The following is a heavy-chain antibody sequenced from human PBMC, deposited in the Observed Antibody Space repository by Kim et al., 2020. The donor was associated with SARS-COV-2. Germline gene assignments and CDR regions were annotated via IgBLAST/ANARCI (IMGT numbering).Heavy chain of an antibody. Sequence: GGSLRLSCAAAGFTFSNYAMSWVRQAPGKGLEWVSAISGSGGSTYYADSVKGRFTISRDNSKNTLYLQMNSLRAEDTAVYYCARISRSKPTVYFEYWGQVSLVSASS. CDR3: ARISRSKPTVYFEY. J-gene: IGHJ4*02. D-gene: IGHD6-13*01. CDR1: GFTFSNYA. CDR2: ISGSGGST. V-gene: IGHV3-23*01.